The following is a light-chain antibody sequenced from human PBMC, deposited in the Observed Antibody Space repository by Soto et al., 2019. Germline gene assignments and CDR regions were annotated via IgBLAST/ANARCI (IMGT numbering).Light chain of an antibody. CDR2: EVS. CDR3: SSYIDSSKTHWV. Sequence: QSVLTQPASVSGSPGQSITISCTGTSSDVGGYNYVSWYQQHPGKAPKLMIYEVSNRPSGVSNRFSGSKSGNTASLTISGLQAEDEADYYCSSYIDSSKTHWVFGGGTKLTVL. CDR1: SSDVGGYNY. J-gene: IGLJ3*02. V-gene: IGLV2-14*01.